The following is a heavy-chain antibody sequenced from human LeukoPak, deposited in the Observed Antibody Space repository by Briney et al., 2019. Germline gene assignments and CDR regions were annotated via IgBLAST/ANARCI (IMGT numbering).Heavy chain of an antibody. CDR2: ISSSSSYI. Sequence: PGGSLRLSCAASGFTFSSYSMNWVRQAPGKGLEWVSSISSSSSYIYYADSVKGRLTISRDNAKNSLYLQMNSLRAEDTAVYYCARVGDALTPGAFDIWGQGTMVTVSS. CDR1: GFTFSSYS. CDR3: ARVGDALTPGAFDI. J-gene: IGHJ3*02. D-gene: IGHD3-10*01. V-gene: IGHV3-21*01.